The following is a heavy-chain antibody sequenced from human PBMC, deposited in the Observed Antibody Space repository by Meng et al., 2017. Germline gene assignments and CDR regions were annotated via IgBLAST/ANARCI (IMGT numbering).Heavy chain of an antibody. V-gene: IGHV3-53*01. CDR3: ARGVRTWELSIWGYYFDY. J-gene: IGHJ4*02. CDR1: GFTVSSNY. CDR2: IYSGGST. D-gene: IGHD1-26*01. Sequence: GGSLRLSCAASGFTVSSNYMSWVRQAPGKGLEWVSVIYSGGSTYYADSVKGRFTISRDNSKNTLYLQMNSLKTEDTAVYYCARGVRTWELSIWGYYFDYWGQGTLVTVSS.